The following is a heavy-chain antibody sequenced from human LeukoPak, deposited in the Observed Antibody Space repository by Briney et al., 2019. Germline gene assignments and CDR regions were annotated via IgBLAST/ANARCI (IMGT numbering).Heavy chain of an antibody. CDR2: INPRTGST. Sequence: ASVKVPCKASGYTFTSYYMNWVRQAPGQGLEWMGIINPRTGSTSYAQKFQGRVTMTWDTSTSTVYMDLNSLRSDDTAVYYCAGGGQTTAFFGVVTDLDYWGQGTLVTVSS. D-gene: IGHD3-3*01. V-gene: IGHV1-46*01. CDR3: AGGGQTTAFFGVVTDLDY. J-gene: IGHJ4*02. CDR1: GYTFTSYY.